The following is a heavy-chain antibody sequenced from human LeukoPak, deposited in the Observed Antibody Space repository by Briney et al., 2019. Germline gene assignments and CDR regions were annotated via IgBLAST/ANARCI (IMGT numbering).Heavy chain of an antibody. CDR3: ARDIAQVVAGLDY. J-gene: IGHJ4*02. D-gene: IGHD2-15*01. CDR1: GFTFSSYS. CDR2: ISSSSSTI. Sequence: GGFLRLSCAASGFTFSSYSMNWVRQAPGKGLEWVSYISSSSSTIYYADSVKGRFTISRDNAKNSLYLQMNSLRAEDTAVYYCARDIAQVVAGLDYWGQGTPVTVSS. V-gene: IGHV3-48*01.